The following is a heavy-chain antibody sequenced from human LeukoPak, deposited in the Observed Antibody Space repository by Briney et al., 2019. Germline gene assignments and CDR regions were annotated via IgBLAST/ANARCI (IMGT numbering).Heavy chain of an antibody. Sequence: GGSLRLSCAASGFTLSSYWMSWVRQAPGKGLEWVANIKQDGSAKDYVDSVKGRFTISRDNAKNSLYLQMNSLRAEDTAVYYCARGAPERFLEWLDPYYYYYGMDVWGQGTTVTVSS. CDR3: ARGAPERFLEWLDPYYYYYGMDV. CDR1: GFTLSSYW. CDR2: IKQDGSAK. J-gene: IGHJ6*02. V-gene: IGHV3-7*03. D-gene: IGHD3-3*01.